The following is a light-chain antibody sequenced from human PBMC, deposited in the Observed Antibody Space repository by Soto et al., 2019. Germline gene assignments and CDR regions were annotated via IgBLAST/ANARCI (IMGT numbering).Light chain of an antibody. V-gene: IGKV3-20*01. CDR1: QSVSSSY. CDR3: QQYGSSAPIP. J-gene: IGKJ5*01. CDR2: GAS. Sequence: EIVLTQSPCTLSLSPGERATLSCRASQSVSSSYLACYQQKPGQAPRLLIYGASIRATGIPDRFSGSGSETDFTLTISRLEPEDFALYYCQQYGSSAPIPFGQGTRLEIK.